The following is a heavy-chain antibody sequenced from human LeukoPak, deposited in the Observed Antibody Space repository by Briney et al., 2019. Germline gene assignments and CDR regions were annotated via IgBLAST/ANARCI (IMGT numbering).Heavy chain of an antibody. CDR1: GFTVSSNY. J-gene: IGHJ5*02. CDR2: ISSSGSTI. V-gene: IGHV3-11*01. D-gene: IGHD6-19*01. Sequence: GGSLRLSCAASGFTVSSNYMSWVRQAPGKGLEWVSYISSSGSTIYYADSVKGRFTISRDNAKNSLYLQMNSLRAEDTAVYYCARGTAVAGARWFDPWGQGTLVTVSS. CDR3: ARGTAVAGARWFDP.